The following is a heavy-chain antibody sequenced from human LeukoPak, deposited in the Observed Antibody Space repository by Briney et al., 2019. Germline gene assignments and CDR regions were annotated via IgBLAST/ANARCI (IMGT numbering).Heavy chain of an antibody. V-gene: IGHV3-23*01. J-gene: IGHJ4*02. CDR2: ISGSGGST. D-gene: IGHD3-10*01. Sequence: AGGSLRLSCAASGFTFSSYAMSWVRQAPGKGLEWVSAISGSGGSTYYADSAKGRFTISRDNSKNTLYLQMNSLRAEDTAVYYCAKDLRGSGSYYNLFDYWGQGTLVTVSS. CDR1: GFTFSSYA. CDR3: AKDLRGSGSYYNLFDY.